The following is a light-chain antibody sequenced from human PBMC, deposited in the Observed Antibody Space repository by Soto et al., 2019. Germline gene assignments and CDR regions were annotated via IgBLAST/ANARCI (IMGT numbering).Light chain of an antibody. CDR1: QSVRSGH. V-gene: IGKV3-20*01. CDR2: DAT. Sequence: ESVLTQSPGTLSLSPGDRATLSCRASQSVRSGHLAWYQQKPRQAPRLVIYDATTSATGIPDRFSGGGSGTDLTVIISRVEREQFAVYFCHQYGRSENSITFGHGNKVEIK. J-gene: IGKJ3*01. CDR3: HQYGRSENSIT.